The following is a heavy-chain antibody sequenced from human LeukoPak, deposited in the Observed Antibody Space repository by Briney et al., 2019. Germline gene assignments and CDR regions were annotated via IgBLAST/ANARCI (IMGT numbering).Heavy chain of an antibody. Sequence: GGSLRLSCAASGFTFSSYAMSWVRQAPGKGLEWVSAISGSGGSTYYAGSVKGRFTISRDNSKNTLYLQMNSLRVDDTAVYYCAPIGGWGTYPLDYWGQGPLVTVSS. CDR2: ISGSGGST. CDR1: GFTFSSYA. J-gene: IGHJ4*02. D-gene: IGHD3-16*01. V-gene: IGHV3-23*01. CDR3: APIGGWGTYPLDY.